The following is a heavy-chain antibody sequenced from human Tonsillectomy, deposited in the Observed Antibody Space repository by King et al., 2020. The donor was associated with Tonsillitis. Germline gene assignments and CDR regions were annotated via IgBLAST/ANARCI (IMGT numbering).Heavy chain of an antibody. CDR3: AKIGTAYGAFDI. J-gene: IGHJ3*02. Sequence: VQLVESGAEVKKPGASVKVSCKASGYTFTGYHMHWVRQARGQGLEWMGWISPNSGGTNYVQMFQGRVTMTRDTSITTAYMELSGLRSDDTAVYYCAKIGTAYGAFDIWGQGTMVTVSS. CDR2: ISPNSGGT. CDR1: GYTFTGYH. D-gene: IGHD3-10*01. V-gene: IGHV1-2*02.